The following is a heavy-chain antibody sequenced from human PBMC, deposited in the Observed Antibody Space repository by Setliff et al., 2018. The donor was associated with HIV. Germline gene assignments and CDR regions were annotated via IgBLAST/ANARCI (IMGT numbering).Heavy chain of an antibody. Sequence: ASETLSLTCTVSGGSISSHYWSWIRQPPGKGLEWIGEINHGGDTNYNPSLKSRVTISVDTSKNQFSLKLSSVTAADTAVYYCARSEGIAWFDPWGQGTLVTVAS. CDR3: ARSEGIAWFDP. CDR2: INHGGDT. V-gene: IGHV4-59*11. D-gene: IGHD3-3*01. J-gene: IGHJ5*02. CDR1: GGSISSHY.